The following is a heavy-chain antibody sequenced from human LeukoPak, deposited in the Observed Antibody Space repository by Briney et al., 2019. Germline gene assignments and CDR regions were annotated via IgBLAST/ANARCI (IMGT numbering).Heavy chain of an antibody. CDR2: INPSGGST. Sequence: GASVKVSCKASGYTFTSYHMHWVRQAPGQGLEWMGIINPSGGSTSYARKFQGRVTVTRDMSTSTVYMELSSLRSEDTAVYYCARDYYDSSRLSGRWFDPWGQGTLVTVSS. CDR1: GYTFTSYH. J-gene: IGHJ5*02. D-gene: IGHD3-22*01. CDR3: ARDYYDSSRLSGRWFDP. V-gene: IGHV1-46*01.